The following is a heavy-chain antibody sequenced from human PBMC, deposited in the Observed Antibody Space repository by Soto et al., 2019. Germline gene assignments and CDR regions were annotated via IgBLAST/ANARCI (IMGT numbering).Heavy chain of an antibody. CDR3: ARGIAAAAGDYYFDH. CDR2: INHSGST. V-gene: IGHV4-34*01. Sequence: SETLSLTCAVYGGSFSGYYWSWIRQPPGKGLEWIGEINHSGSTNYNPSLKSRVTISVDTSKNQFSLKLSSVTAADTAVYYCARGIAAAAGDYYFDHWGQGTLVTVSS. CDR1: GGSFSGYY. D-gene: IGHD6-13*01. J-gene: IGHJ4*02.